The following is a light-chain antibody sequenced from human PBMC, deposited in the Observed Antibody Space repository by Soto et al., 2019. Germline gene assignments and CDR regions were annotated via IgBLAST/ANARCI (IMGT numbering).Light chain of an antibody. J-gene: IGKJ1*01. Sequence: EIVMTHSPATLSVSPGERATLSCRASQSVSSNFAWYQQKPGQAPRLLIYGASTRATGIPARFSGSGSGTEFPLTISSLQSEDFAVCLCQQDNNWPRTFGEGTKVEI. CDR2: GAS. CDR3: QQDNNWPRT. V-gene: IGKV3-15*01. CDR1: QSVSSN.